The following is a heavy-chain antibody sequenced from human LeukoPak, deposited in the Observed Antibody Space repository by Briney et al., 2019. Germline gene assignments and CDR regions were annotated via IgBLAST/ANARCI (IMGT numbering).Heavy chain of an antibody. J-gene: IGHJ4*02. CDR2: IYYSGST. D-gene: IGHD6-19*01. CDR1: GGSISSYY. V-gene: IGHV4-59*01. CDR3: ARVSIPRPYSSGWDYYFDY. Sequence: SETLSLTCTVSGGSISSYYWSWIRQPPGKGLEWIGYIYYSGSTNYNPSLESRVTISVDTSKNQFSLKLSSVTAADTAVYYCARVSIPRPYSSGWDYYFDYWGQGTLVTVSS.